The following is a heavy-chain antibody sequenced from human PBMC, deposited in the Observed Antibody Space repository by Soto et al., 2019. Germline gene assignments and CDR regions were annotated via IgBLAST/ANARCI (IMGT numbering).Heavy chain of an antibody. J-gene: IGHJ4*02. CDR2: VHYGGST. D-gene: IGHD5-12*01. Sequence: SETLSLTCTVSGASVSSGSFYWSWIRQPPGKGLEWIGYVHYGGSTNYNPSLKSRVTMSLDTSNNQFSLKLNSVTAADTAVYYCARDYQYSGYDFSSRFDYWGQGTLVTVSS. CDR1: GASVSSGSFY. V-gene: IGHV4-61*01. CDR3: ARDYQYSGYDFSSRFDY.